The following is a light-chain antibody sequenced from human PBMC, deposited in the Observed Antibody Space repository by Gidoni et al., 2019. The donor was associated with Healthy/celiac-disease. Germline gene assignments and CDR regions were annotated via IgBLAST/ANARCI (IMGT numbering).Light chain of an antibody. V-gene: IGKV1-39*01. CDR3: HRSYSTPYMFT. CDR1: QSISSY. J-gene: IGKJ2*01. Sequence: DIKMTTALCSLSASVGDRVTITCRASQSISSYLNWYQQKPGKDPKLLISAASSLQSGVPSRFSGSGSGTDFTLTLSSLQPEDFATYYCHRSYSTPYMFTFGQGTKLEIK. CDR2: AAS.